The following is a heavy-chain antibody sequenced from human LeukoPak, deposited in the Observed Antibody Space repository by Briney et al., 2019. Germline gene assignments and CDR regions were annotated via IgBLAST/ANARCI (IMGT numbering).Heavy chain of an antibody. CDR3: ASGRLGELSFRLL. CDR2: IYTSGST. V-gene: IGHV4-61*02. CDR1: GGSINSGNYY. J-gene: IGHJ4*02. Sequence: PSETLSLTCTVSGGSINSGNYYWSWIQQPAGKGLEWIGRIYTSGSTNYNPSLKSRVTISVDTSKNQFSLKLSSVTAADTAVYYCASGRLGELSFRLLWGQGNLVTVSS. D-gene: IGHD3-16*02.